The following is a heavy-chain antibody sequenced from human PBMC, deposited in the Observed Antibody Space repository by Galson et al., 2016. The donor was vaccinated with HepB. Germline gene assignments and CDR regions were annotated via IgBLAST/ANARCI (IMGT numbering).Heavy chain of an antibody. Sequence: CAISGDSVSSNSGAWNWIRQSPSRGLEWLGRTYYRSKYYNDYAVYVKSRITINPDTSKNQFSLQLNSVTPEDTAVYYCARAGGLNENFYFDYWGQGTLVTVSS. V-gene: IGHV6-1*01. J-gene: IGHJ4*02. CDR1: GDSVSSNSGA. CDR2: TYYRSKYYN. D-gene: IGHD1-1*01. CDR3: ARAGGLNENFYFDY.